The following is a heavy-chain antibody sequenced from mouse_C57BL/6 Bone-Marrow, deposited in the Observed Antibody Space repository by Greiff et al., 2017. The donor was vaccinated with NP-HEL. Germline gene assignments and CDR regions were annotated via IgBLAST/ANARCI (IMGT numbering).Heavy chain of an antibody. V-gene: IGHV5-17*01. CDR3: ARRAFTNGRDPHYYAMDY. Sequence: EVKLVESGGGLVKPGGSLKLPCAASGFTFSDYGMHWVRQAPEKGLEWVAYISSGSSTIYYADTVKGRFTISRDNAKNTLFLQMTSLRSEDTAMYYCARRAFTNGRDPHYYAMDYWGQGTSVTVSS. J-gene: IGHJ4*01. CDR1: GFTFSDYG. D-gene: IGHD1-1*01. CDR2: ISSGSSTI.